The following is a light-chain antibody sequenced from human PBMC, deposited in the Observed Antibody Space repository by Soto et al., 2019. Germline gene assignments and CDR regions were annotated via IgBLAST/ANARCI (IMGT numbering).Light chain of an antibody. CDR1: QSVGSY. J-gene: IGKJ4*01. V-gene: IGKV3-15*01. CDR2: GAS. CDR3: QQYSDWPRMT. Sequence: EIVMTQSPATLSVSPGERATLSCRASQSVGSYLAWYQQKPGQAPKLLIYGASTRATDIPARFGGSGSGTEFTLTINSLQSQDFAVYSSQQYSDWPRMTFGGGTRVEIK.